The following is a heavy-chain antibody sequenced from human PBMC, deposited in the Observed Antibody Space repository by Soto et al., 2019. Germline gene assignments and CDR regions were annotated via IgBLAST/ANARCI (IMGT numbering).Heavy chain of an antibody. CDR2: ITGSGGIT. Sequence: PGGSLRLSCAASGFTFSSHAMNWVRQAPGEGLEWVSGITGSGGITDYADSVKGQFTISRDNSRNTLYLQMNYLRVEDTAVYFCAKHTTFYFARTGPGDYFDSWGQGTLVTVSS. CDR1: GFTFSSHA. D-gene: IGHD3-22*01. J-gene: IGHJ4*02. V-gene: IGHV3-23*01. CDR3: AKHTTFYFARTGPGDYFDS.